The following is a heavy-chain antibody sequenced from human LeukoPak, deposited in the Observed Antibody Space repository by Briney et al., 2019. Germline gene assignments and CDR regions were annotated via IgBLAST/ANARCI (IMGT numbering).Heavy chain of an antibody. CDR1: GLTFSDYW. J-gene: IGHJ4*02. CDR2: INSDGSST. D-gene: IGHD1-26*01. Sequence: GGSLRLSCAASGLTFSDYWMHWVRQAPGKGLVWVSRINSDGSSTTYADSVKGRFTISRDNAKNTLYLQMNSLRAEDTAVYYCARVYSGTYYWDLDFWGQGSLVSVSS. V-gene: IGHV3-74*01. CDR3: ARVYSGTYYWDLDF.